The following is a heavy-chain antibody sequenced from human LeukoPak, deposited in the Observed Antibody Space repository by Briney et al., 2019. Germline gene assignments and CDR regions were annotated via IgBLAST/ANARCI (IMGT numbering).Heavy chain of an antibody. V-gene: IGHV3-48*02. CDR1: GFTFSTYS. D-gene: IGHD2-2*02. J-gene: IGHJ4*02. Sequence: GGSLRLSCAVSGFTFSTYSMTWVRQAPGKGLEWVSYISSSSSTIYYADSVKGRFTISRDNAKNSLYLQMNSLRDEDTAVYYCARGGYCSSTSCYTRPYDYWGQGTLVTVSS. CDR3: ARGGYCSSTSCYTRPYDY. CDR2: ISSSSSTI.